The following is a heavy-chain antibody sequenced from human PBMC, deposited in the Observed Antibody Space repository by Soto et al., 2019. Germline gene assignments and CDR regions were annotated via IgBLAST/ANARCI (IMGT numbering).Heavy chain of an antibody. CDR2: IWYDGSNK. Sequence: QVQLVESGGGVVQPGRSLRLSCAASGFTFSSYGMHWVRQAPGKGLEWVAVIWYDGSNKYYADSVKGRFTISRDNSKNTLYLQMNSVRAEDTAVYYCARGRGLQPDYWGQGTLVTVSS. J-gene: IGHJ4*02. V-gene: IGHV3-33*01. CDR3: ARGRGLQPDY. CDR1: GFTFSSYG. D-gene: IGHD4-4*01.